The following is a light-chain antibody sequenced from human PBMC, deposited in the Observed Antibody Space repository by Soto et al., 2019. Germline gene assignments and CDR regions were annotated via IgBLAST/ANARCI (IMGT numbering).Light chain of an antibody. CDR2: DVG. J-gene: IGLJ6*01. CDR3: SSFTSSMTIV. V-gene: IGLV2-14*03. CDR1: SSDVGGYTS. Sequence: QSALTQPASVSGSPGESITISCTGTSSDVGGYTSVSWYQHHPGKAPNLILYDVGDRPSGVSYRFSGSKSGNAASLTIAGLQAADEADYFCSSFTSSMTIVFGSGTKVTVL.